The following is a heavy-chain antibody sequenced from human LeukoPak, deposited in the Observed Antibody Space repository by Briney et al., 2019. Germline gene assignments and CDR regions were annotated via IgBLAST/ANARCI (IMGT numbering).Heavy chain of an antibody. CDR3: ARDQDSYGLDY. CDR1: GGSITNYY. D-gene: IGHD5-18*01. Sequence: SETLSLTCTVSGGSITNYYWSWIRQPAGKGLEWIGRIYTSDNTNYNPSLKSRVTMSVDTSKNQFSLKLSSVTAADTAVYYCARDQDSYGLDYWGQGTLVTVSS. J-gene: IGHJ4*02. CDR2: IYTSDNT. V-gene: IGHV4-4*07.